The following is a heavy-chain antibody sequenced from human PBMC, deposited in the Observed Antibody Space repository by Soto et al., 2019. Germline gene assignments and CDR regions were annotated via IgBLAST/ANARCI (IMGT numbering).Heavy chain of an antibody. CDR2: IYWDDDK. J-gene: IGHJ4*02. V-gene: IGHV2-5*02. CDR3: ARHYSGSYLNY. D-gene: IGHD1-26*01. Sequence: QITLKESGPTLVKSTQTLTLTCTFAGFSLSTTGVGVGGIRQPPGKALEGLALIYWDDDKRYSPSLKSRLTITNATSQNPVVLTMSKGHPVDTAPSCEARHYSGSYLNYGGQGTLVTVSS. CDR1: GFSLSTTGVG.